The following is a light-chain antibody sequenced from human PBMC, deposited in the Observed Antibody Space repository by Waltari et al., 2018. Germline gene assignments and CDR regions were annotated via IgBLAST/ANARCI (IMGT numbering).Light chain of an antibody. V-gene: IGLV2-14*03. CDR1: NRDIANYDY. J-gene: IGLJ2*01. CDR3: SSYTSSRTS. Sequence: QSALTQPAVVTGSPGQSITISCPGSNRDIANYDYVSWYQQHPGKAPQLLIHGVTHRPSGVSDRFSGSKSGNMASLTISGLQPEDEAVYVCSSYTSSRTSFGEGTRLTVL. CDR2: GVT.